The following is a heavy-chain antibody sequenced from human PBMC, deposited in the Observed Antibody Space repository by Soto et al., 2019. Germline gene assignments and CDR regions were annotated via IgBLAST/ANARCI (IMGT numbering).Heavy chain of an antibody. CDR1: GGSISSGGYY. CDR2: ISDSGST. CDR3: ARGSGKAVVVAATFDY. J-gene: IGHJ4*02. Sequence: QVQLQESGPGLVKPSQTLSLTCTVSGGSISSGGYYWSWIRQHPGKGLEWIGFISDSGSTPYIPSLKSRLTISVDTSKNQFSLKLTSMTAADTAVYYCARGSGKAVVVAATFDYWGQGTLVTVSS. V-gene: IGHV4-31*03. D-gene: IGHD2-15*01.